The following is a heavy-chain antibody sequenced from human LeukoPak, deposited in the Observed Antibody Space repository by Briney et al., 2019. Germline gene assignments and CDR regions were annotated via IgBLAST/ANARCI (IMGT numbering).Heavy chain of an antibody. Sequence: PGGSPRLSCAASGFTFSSYAMSWVRQAPGKGLEWVSAISGSGGSTYYADSVKGRFTISRDNSKNTLYLQMNSLRAEDTAVYYCAKDLNLTYYYGSGSLSKDYYGMDVWGQGTTVTVSS. CDR1: GFTFSSYA. V-gene: IGHV3-23*01. CDR3: AKDLNLTYYYGSGSLSKDYYGMDV. J-gene: IGHJ6*02. CDR2: ISGSGGST. D-gene: IGHD3-10*01.